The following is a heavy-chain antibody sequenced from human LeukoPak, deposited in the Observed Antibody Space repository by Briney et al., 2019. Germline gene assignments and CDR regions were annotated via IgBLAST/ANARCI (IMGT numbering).Heavy chain of an antibody. D-gene: IGHD3-22*01. J-gene: IGHJ4*02. CDR2: IYYSGST. CDR3: ARVPMIVEGDPLGG. Sequence: PSETLSLTCTVSGGSISSGDYYWSWIRQPPGKGLEWIGYIYYSGSTYYNPSLKSRVTISVDTSKNQFSLKLSSVTAADTAVYYCARVPMIVEGDPLGGWGQGTLVTVSS. CDR1: GGSISSGDYY. V-gene: IGHV4-30-4*01.